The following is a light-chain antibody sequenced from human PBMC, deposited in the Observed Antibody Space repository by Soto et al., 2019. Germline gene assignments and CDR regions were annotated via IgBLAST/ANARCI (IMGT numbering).Light chain of an antibody. CDR1: QSISTW. J-gene: IGKJ4*01. CDR2: KAS. CDR3: QQYNTYPLT. V-gene: IGKV1-5*03. Sequence: DIQMTQSPSTLSASVGDRVTITCRASQSISTWLAWYQQKPGNAPKLLIYKASSLEGGVPSRFGGSGSGTLFNITISSLHPDDFATYYCQQYNTYPLTFGGGTTVDIK.